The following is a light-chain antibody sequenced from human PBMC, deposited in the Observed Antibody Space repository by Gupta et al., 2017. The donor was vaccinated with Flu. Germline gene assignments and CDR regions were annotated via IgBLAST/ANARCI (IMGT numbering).Light chain of an antibody. CDR1: QSISSY. J-gene: IGKJ1*01. Sequence: DIQMTQSPSSLSASVGDRVTITCRASQSISSYLNWYQHKPGKAPKPLIYAASSLQSGVPSRFSGSGSGTDFTLTISRLQPEDFATYYCQHSDSTPWTFGQGTKVEIK. CDR2: AAS. V-gene: IGKV1-39*01. CDR3: QHSDSTPWT.